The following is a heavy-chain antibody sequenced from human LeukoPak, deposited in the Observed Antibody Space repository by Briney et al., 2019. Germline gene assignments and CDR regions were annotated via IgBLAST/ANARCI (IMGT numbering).Heavy chain of an antibody. V-gene: IGHV4-39*07. D-gene: IGHD3-16*02. CDR1: GGSISSSSYY. J-gene: IGHJ4*02. CDR2: IYYSGST. Sequence: PSETLSLTCTVSGGSISSSSYYWGWIRQPPGKGLEWIGSIYYSGSTYYNPSLKSRVTISVDTSKNQFSLKLSSVTAADTAVYYCARDRSYDYVWGSYRYTATYFDYWGQGTLVTVSS. CDR3: ARDRSYDYVWGSYRYTATYFDY.